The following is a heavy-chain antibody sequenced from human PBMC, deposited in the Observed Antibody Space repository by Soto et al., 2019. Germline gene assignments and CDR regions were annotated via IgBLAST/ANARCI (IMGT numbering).Heavy chain of an antibody. V-gene: IGHV3-23*01. D-gene: IGHD3-10*01. CDR3: AKNNLFGSGTKAY. J-gene: IGHJ4*02. CDR2: ISGGGRST. CDR1: GFTFSNYA. Sequence: EVQVLDSGGDLVQSGGSLRLSCAASGFTFSNYAMSWVRQAPGMGLEWVSAISGGGRSTYYADSVKGRFTISRDNSKNTLYLQIHSLRAEDTAVYYCAKNNLFGSGTKAYWGQGTLVTVSS.